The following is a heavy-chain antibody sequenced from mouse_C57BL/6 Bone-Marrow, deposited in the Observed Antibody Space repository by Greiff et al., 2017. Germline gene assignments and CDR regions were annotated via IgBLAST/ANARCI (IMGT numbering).Heavy chain of an antibody. CDR2: IDPSDSYT. Sequence: QVQLQQPGAELVKPGASVKLSCKASGYTFTSYWMQWVKQRPGQGLEWIGEIDPSDSYTNYNQKFKGKATLTVDTSSSTAYMQLSSLTSEDSAVYYCAREGSSYVGYFDVWGTGTTVTVSS. CDR3: AREGSSYVGYFDV. V-gene: IGHV1-50*01. CDR1: GYTFTSYW. J-gene: IGHJ1*03. D-gene: IGHD1-1*01.